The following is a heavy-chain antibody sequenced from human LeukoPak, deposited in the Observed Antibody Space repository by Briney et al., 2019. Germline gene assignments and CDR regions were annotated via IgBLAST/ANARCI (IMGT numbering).Heavy chain of an antibody. Sequence: SETLSLTCTVSGGSISNYYWSWIRQPPGKGLEWIGNTYHSGSTNYNPSLEDRVSISLDASKKQFSLKLSSVTVADTAVYYCARVGGNSWFFDYWGQGTLVTVSS. V-gene: IGHV4-59*01. D-gene: IGHD6-13*01. CDR2: TYHSGST. J-gene: IGHJ4*02. CDR3: ARVGGNSWFFDY. CDR1: GGSISNYY.